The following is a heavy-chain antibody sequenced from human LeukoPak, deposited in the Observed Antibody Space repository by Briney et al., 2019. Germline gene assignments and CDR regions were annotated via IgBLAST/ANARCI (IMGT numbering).Heavy chain of an antibody. CDR3: ASSPPGFLESTGDWFDP. Sequence: ASVKVSCKASGYTFTSYYMHWVRQAPGQGLEWMGIINPSGGSTSYAQKFQGRVTMTRDTSTSTVYMELSSLRSEDTAVYYCASSPPGFLESTGDWFDPWGQGTLVTVSS. V-gene: IGHV1-46*03. CDR2: INPSGGST. D-gene: IGHD3-3*01. J-gene: IGHJ5*02. CDR1: GYTFTSYY.